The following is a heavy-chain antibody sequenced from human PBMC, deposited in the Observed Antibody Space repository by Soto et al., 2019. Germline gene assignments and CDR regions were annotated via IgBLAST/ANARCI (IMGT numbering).Heavy chain of an antibody. D-gene: IGHD2-15*01. V-gene: IGHV4-39*01. CDR1: GGSISSSSYY. CDR3: ARHLTYCSAGSCYSDFPYYGMDV. J-gene: IGHJ6*02. CDR2: IFYSGST. Sequence: QLQLQESGPGLVKPSETLSLTCTVSGGSISSSSYYWGWIRQPPGKGLEWIGSIFYSGSTYYNPSPKGRVTISVDTSKNQFSLKLSSVTAADTAVYYCARHLTYCSAGSCYSDFPYYGMDVWGQGTTVTVSS.